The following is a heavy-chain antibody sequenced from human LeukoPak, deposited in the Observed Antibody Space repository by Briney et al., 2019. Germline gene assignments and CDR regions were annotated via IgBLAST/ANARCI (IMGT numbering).Heavy chain of an antibody. J-gene: IGHJ4*02. CDR1: GFTFSSHA. V-gene: IGHV3-23*01. D-gene: IGHD1-26*01. CDR3: VKDYQVGNSPAFGDY. Sequence: GGSLRLSCAASGFTFSSHAMSWVRRAPGKGLEWVSGLIENGAATYYADSVKGRFTISRDNSRNTMYLQMNSLRVEDTAVYYCVKDYQVGNSPAFGDYWGQGTLVTISS. CDR2: LIENGAAT.